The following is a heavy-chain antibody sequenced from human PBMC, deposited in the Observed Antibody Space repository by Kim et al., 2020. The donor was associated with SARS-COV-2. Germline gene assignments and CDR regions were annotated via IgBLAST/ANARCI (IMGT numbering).Heavy chain of an antibody. V-gene: IGHV4-30-4*01. CDR3: ARREYFDL. CDR2: SGRT. J-gene: IGHJ2*01. Sequence: SGRTYDTPSLQRRVTISVHTSKNPFSLKLSSVTAADTAVYYCARREYFDLWGRGTLVTVSS.